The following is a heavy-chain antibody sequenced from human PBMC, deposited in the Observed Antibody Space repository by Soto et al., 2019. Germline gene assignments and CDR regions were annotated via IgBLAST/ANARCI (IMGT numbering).Heavy chain of an antibody. CDR2: IVVISNTA. CDR1: GSTFNNFA. Sequence: QVVLLQSGAEVKEPGSSVRVSCKVSGSTFNNFAFSWVRQAPGHGPEWMGGIVVISNTADYSQRFQDRVTITADTSTNTLYMELGSLTFEDTAVYYCARAIKRWEVRYYFDYWGQGTLVTVSS. V-gene: IGHV1-69*06. J-gene: IGHJ4*02. D-gene: IGHD1-26*01. CDR3: ARAIKRWEVRYYFDY.